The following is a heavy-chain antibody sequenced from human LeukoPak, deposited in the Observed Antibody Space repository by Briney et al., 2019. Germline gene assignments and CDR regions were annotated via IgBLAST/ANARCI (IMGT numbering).Heavy chain of an antibody. V-gene: IGHV3-48*04. D-gene: IGHD1-7*01. J-gene: IGHJ4*02. CDR2: IRSGGTNT. Sequence: GGSLRLSCAASGFTFSSFSMNWVRQAPGKGLEWVSYIRSGGTNTDYTGSVKGRFAISRDNAKNSLYLQMNSLRAEDTAVYYCARMNYVSSGWGAPFDYWGQGTLVTVSS. CDR3: ARMNYVSSGWGAPFDY. CDR1: GFTFSSFS.